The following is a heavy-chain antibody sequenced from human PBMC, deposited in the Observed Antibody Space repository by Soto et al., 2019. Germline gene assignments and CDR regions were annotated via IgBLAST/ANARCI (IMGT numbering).Heavy chain of an antibody. J-gene: IGHJ5*02. CDR3: AKALVEMATGASVRA. CDR1: GFTFSSYG. Sequence: SLRLSWAASGFTFSSYGMQCVRQAQSKLLEWVAVISYDGSNKYYADSVKGRFTISRDNYKNTLYPQNNSLRDEDRAVYYCAKALVEMATGASVRAWGQGTMVTVSS. V-gene: IGHV3-30*18. CDR2: ISYDGSNK. D-gene: IGHD5-12*01.